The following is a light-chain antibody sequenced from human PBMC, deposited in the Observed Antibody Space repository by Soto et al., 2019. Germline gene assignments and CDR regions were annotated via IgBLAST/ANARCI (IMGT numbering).Light chain of an antibody. Sequence: QSALSQPASMSGSPGQSITIPCTVASSDIGLYNYVSWYQHHPGKAPKLLISEVNIRPSGLSDRFSASKAGNTASLTISGLQPEDEAYYYCSCLSTTSTPIVFGTGTKVTV. J-gene: IGLJ1*01. CDR2: EVN. V-gene: IGLV2-14*01. CDR1: SSDIGLYNY. CDR3: SCLSTTSTPIV.